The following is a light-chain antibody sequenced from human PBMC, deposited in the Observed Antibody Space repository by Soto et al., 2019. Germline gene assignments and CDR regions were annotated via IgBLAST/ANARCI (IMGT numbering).Light chain of an antibody. CDR3: QQYFRTPIT. J-gene: IGKJ4*01. Sequence: DIVMTQSPDSLTVSLGGRATINCRSSQSVLYSSNNKNYLAWYQQKAGQPPRLLINWASTRDSGVPDRFSGSGSGTDFTLTISSLQAEDAPVYSCQQYFRTPITFGGGTKVEIK. CDR1: QSVLYSSNNKNY. V-gene: IGKV4-1*01. CDR2: WAS.